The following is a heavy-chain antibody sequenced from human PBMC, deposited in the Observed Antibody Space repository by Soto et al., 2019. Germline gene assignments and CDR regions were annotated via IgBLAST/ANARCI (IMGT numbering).Heavy chain of an antibody. CDR1: GFSFGNHG. D-gene: IGHD3-10*01. V-gene: IGHV3-30*03. CDR3: LSTGPD. J-gene: IGHJ4*02. CDR2: ISFDDSNK. Sequence: QVQLEESGGGIVQPGGSLRLSCVASGFSFGNHGMHWVRQARGKGLEWVARISFDDSNKKYADSVKGRFTISRDNSRNMLFLQMNSLRPDDTAVYYCLSTGPDWGQGTQVIVSS.